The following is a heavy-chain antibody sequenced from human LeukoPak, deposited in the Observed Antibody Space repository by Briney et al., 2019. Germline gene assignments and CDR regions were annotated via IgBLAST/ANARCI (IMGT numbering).Heavy chain of an antibody. J-gene: IGHJ3*02. V-gene: IGHV3-23*01. CDR2: ISGSGGST. CDR1: GFTFNNYA. CDR3: AKEGSSITMIVVVITMGGAFDI. Sequence: GGSLRLSCAASGFTFNNYAMSWVRRAPGKGLEWVSAISGSGGSTYYADSVKGRFTISRDNSKNTLYLQMNSLRAEDTAVYYCAKEGSSITMIVVVITMGGAFDIWGQGTMVTVSS. D-gene: IGHD3-22*01.